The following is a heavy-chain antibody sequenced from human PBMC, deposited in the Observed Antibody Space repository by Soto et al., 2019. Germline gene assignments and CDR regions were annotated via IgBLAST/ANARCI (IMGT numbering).Heavy chain of an antibody. CDR1: GFTFSSYA. V-gene: IGHV3-30-3*01. J-gene: IGHJ4*02. D-gene: IGHD6-6*01. Sequence: QVQLVESGGGVVQPGRSLRLSCAASGFTFSSYAMHWVRQAPGKGLEWVAVISYDGSNKYYADSVKGRFTISRDNSKNTLYLQMNSLRAEDTAVYYCARDIEYSSPTVDYWGQGTLVTVSS. CDR3: ARDIEYSSPTVDY. CDR2: ISYDGSNK.